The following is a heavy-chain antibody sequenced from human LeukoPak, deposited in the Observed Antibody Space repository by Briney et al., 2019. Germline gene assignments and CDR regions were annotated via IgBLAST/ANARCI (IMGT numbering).Heavy chain of an antibody. V-gene: IGHV4-59*12. Sequence: SETLSLTCTVSGGSISSYYWSWIRQPPGKGLEWIGYIYYSGSTNYNPSLKSRVTISVDTSKNQFSLKLSSVTAADTAVYYCARRITYYYDSSVDYWGQGTLVTVSS. CDR2: IYYSGST. J-gene: IGHJ4*02. CDR1: GGSISSYY. D-gene: IGHD3-22*01. CDR3: ARRITYYYDSSVDY.